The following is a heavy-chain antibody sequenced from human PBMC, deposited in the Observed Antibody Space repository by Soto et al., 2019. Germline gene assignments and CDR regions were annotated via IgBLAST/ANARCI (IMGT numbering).Heavy chain of an antibody. V-gene: IGHV3-23*01. CDR2: ISTSGDST. D-gene: IGHD2-2*01. CDR3: AINSRYCSSTSCYAD. CDR1: GFTFSSSA. J-gene: IGHJ4*02. Sequence: EVQLLESGAGLVQPGGSLRLSCAASGFTFSSSAMSWVRQAPGKGLEWVSGISTSGDSTYYADSVKGRFTISRDNSKDTLYLQMNSLRAGDTAVYYCAINSRYCSSTSCYADWGQGTLVTVSS.